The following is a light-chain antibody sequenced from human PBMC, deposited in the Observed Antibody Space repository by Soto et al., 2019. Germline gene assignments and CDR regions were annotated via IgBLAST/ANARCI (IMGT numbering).Light chain of an antibody. J-gene: IGKJ1*01. V-gene: IGKV3-11*01. CDR1: QSVSSY. CDR3: QQRSNWPLT. Sequence: VMTQTSLSLSVAPGQPASISCRASQSVSSYLAWYQQKPGQAPRLLIYDASNRATGIPARFSGSGSGTDFTLTISSLEPEDFAVYYCQQRSNWPLTFGQGTKVDIK. CDR2: DAS.